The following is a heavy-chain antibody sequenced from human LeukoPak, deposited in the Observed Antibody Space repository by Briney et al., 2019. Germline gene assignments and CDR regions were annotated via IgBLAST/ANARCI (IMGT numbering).Heavy chain of an antibody. CDR2: IKQDGSEK. CDR3: ASGLELDY. J-gene: IGHJ4*02. Sequence: GGSLRLSCAASGFTFSSYSMNWVRQAPGKGLEWVANIKQDGSEKNYVDSVKGRFTISRDNAKNSLYLQMNSLRAEDTAVYYCASGLELDYWGQGTLVTVSS. V-gene: IGHV3-7*03. CDR1: GFTFSSYS.